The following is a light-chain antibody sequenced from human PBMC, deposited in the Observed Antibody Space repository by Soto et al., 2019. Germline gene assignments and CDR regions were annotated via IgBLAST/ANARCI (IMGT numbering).Light chain of an antibody. CDR1: QSISKY. CDR3: QQRSDWPVT. J-gene: IGKJ3*01. CDR2: DTS. Sequence: EIVLTQSPATLSLSPGEGGTLSCRASQSISKYLVWYQQKPGQSPRVLIYDTSNRATGIPARFSGTGSGTDFTLTISSLEPEDFAVYYCQQRSDWPVTFGPGTKVDIK. V-gene: IGKV3-11*01.